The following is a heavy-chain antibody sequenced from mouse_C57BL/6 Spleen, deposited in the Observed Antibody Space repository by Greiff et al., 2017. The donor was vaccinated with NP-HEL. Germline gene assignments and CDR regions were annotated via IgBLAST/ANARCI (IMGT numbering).Heavy chain of an antibody. CDR2: ISDGGSYT. D-gene: IGHD4-1*01. CDR3: ARLTGTLGDWYFDV. V-gene: IGHV5-4*03. CDR1: GFTFSSYA. Sequence: EVKVVESGGGLVKPGGSLKLSCAASGFTFSSYAMSWVRQTPEKRLEWVATISDGGSYTYYPDNVKGRFTISRDNAKNNLYLQMSHLKSEDTAMYYCARLTGTLGDWYFDVWGTGTTVTVSS. J-gene: IGHJ1*03.